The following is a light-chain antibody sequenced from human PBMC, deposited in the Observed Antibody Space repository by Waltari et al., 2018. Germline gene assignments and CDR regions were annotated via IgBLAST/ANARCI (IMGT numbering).Light chain of an antibody. V-gene: IGLV2-23*02. Sequence: QSALTQPAPVSGSPGQSITLSCTGTSSAVGNYTRVSWYQQHPGKAPKLMIYAVSKRPSGISDRFSGSKSGDMASLTISGLQPEDEAEYFCSSYAGSSKGVFGGGTKVTVL. CDR1: SSAVGNYTR. J-gene: IGLJ2*01. CDR2: AVS. CDR3: SSYAGSSKGV.